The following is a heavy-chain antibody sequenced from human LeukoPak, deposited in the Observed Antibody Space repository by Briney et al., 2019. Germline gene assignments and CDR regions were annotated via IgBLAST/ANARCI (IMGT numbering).Heavy chain of an antibody. V-gene: IGHV1-24*01. D-gene: IGHD6-13*01. CDR2: FDPEDGET. CDR1: GYTLTELS. Sequence: ASVKVSCKVSGYTLTELSMHWVRQAPGKGLEWMGGFDPEDGETIYAQKFQGRVTMTEDTSTDTAYMELSSLRSEDTAVYYCATESGLIAAADYNWFDPWGQGALVTVSS. CDR3: ATESGLIAAADYNWFDP. J-gene: IGHJ5*02.